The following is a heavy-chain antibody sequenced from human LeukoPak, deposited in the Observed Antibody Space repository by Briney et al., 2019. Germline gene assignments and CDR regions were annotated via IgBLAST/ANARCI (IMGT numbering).Heavy chain of an antibody. V-gene: IGHV4-39*01. Sequence: TSETLSLTCTISGGSISSSSYYWDWIRQYPGRGLEWLGTIYYSGSTYYNASLKSRLFISVDTSNNQFSLRLSFVTAADTAVYYCARRRYYDATGYLDWGQGTLITVSS. J-gene: IGHJ1*01. D-gene: IGHD3-22*01. CDR2: IYYSGST. CDR3: ARRRYYDATGYLD. CDR1: GGSISSSSYY.